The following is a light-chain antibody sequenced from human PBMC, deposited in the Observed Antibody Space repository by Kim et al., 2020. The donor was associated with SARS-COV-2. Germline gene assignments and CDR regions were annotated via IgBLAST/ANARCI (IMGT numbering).Light chain of an antibody. CDR3: NPRDRDSTGNLYV. CDR1: SLRRDY. J-gene: IGLJ1*01. Sequence: QTGRITCQGASLRRDYAMGYQQRTGRALVRVMYEKSNRPSGIPDRFSGSSAGNTATLTIAGAQAEDGANYYCNPRDRDSTGNLYVFGPGTKVTVL. V-gene: IGLV3-19*01. CDR2: EKS.